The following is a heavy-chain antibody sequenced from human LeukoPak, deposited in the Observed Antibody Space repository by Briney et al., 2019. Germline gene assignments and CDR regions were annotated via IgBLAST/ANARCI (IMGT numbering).Heavy chain of an antibody. Sequence: SVKVSCKTSGGTFSSYAISWVRQAPGQGLEWMGGIITIFGTAKYAQKFQGRVTITADESTSTAYMELSSLRSEDTAVYYCARERIVATITCWFDPWGQGTLVTVSS. V-gene: IGHV1-69*13. CDR3: ARERIVATITCWFDP. CDR1: GGTFSSYA. J-gene: IGHJ5*02. D-gene: IGHD5-12*01. CDR2: IITIFGTA.